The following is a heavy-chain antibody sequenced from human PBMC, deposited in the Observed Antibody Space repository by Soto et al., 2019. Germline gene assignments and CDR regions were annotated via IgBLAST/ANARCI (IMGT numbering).Heavy chain of an antibody. J-gene: IGHJ4*02. D-gene: IGHD3-10*01. CDR1: GFSLSTSGVG. CDR3: AHRRSGAGGPAGDGGKNFDQ. Sequence: QITLKESGPTLVKPTQTLTLTCTFSGFSLSTSGVGEGWIRQPPGKALEWLALIYWDDDKRYSPSLKSRLTITKDTSKNQVVLTMTNMDPVDTATYYCAHRRSGAGGPAGDGGKNFDQWGQGTLVTVSS. V-gene: IGHV2-5*02. CDR2: IYWDDDK.